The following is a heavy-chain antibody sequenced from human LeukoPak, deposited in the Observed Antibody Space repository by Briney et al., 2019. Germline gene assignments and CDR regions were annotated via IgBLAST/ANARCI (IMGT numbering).Heavy chain of an antibody. Sequence: GGSLRLSCAASGFTFSSYGMNWVRQAPGKGLEWVSSITSSSSYIYYADSVKGRSTISRDNAKNSPYLQMNSLRAEDTAVYYCARSYSSSRGTFDYWGQGTLVTVSS. CDR3: ARSYSSSRGTFDY. CDR2: ITSSSSYI. CDR1: GFTFSSYG. D-gene: IGHD6-6*01. J-gene: IGHJ4*02. V-gene: IGHV3-21*01.